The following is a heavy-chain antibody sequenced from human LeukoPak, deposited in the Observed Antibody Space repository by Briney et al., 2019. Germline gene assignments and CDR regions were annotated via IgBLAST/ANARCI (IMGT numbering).Heavy chain of an antibody. CDR1: GYTFNSYG. CDR2: ISAYNGNT. Sequence: ASVTVSCTASGYTFNSYGISWVRQAPGQGLEWMGWISAYNGNTNYAQTLQGRVPITTDTSTSTAYMELRSLRSDDTAVYYCARDIDILTGYPLDYWGQGTLVTVSS. D-gene: IGHD3-9*01. CDR3: ARDIDILTGYPLDY. J-gene: IGHJ4*02. V-gene: IGHV1-18*01.